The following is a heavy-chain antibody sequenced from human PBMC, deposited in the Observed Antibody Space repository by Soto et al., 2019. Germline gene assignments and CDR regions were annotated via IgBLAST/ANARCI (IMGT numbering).Heavy chain of an antibody. J-gene: IGHJ6*04. V-gene: IGHV3-48*01. CDR1: GFTFSSYS. CDR2: ISSSSSTI. CDR3: ARGMGYSGYDSKDV. D-gene: IGHD5-12*01. Sequence: PGGSLRLSCAASGFTFSSYSMNWVRQAPGKGLEWVSYISSSSSTIYYADSVKGRFTISRDNAKNSLYLQMNSLRAEDTAVYYCARGMGYSGYDSKDVWGKGTTVTVSS.